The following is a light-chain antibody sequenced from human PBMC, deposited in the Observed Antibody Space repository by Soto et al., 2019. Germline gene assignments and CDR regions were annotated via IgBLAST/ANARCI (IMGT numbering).Light chain of an antibody. Sequence: QSVLTQPASVSGSPGQSITISCTGTSRDVGGYNYVSWYQHHPGKAPKLIIYDVSNRPSGVSIRFSGSKSDNTTPLTISGLQPEDEADYHCSSYTTSNTRQSVFGTGTKVTVL. V-gene: IGLV2-14*03. CDR1: SRDVGGYNY. CDR2: DVS. J-gene: IGLJ1*01. CDR3: SSYTTSNTRQSV.